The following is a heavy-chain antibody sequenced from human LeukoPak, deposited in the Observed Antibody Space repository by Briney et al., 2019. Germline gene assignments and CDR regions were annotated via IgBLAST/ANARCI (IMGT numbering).Heavy chain of an antibody. J-gene: IGHJ4*02. Sequence: HGESLKISCKGSGYSFTSYWIGWVRQMPGKGLEWMGIIYPGDSDTRYSPSFQGQVTISADKSISTAYLQWSSLKASDAAMYYRARHVGGDGYKIDYWGQGTLVTVSS. CDR1: GYSFTSYW. CDR2: IYPGDSDT. V-gene: IGHV5-51*01. D-gene: IGHD5-24*01. CDR3: ARHVGGDGYKIDY.